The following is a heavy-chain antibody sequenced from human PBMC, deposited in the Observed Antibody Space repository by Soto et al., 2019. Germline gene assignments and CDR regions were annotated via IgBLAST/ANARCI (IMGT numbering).Heavy chain of an antibody. J-gene: IGHJ4*02. CDR3: AKDLVLAVVTALIDY. D-gene: IGHD2-15*01. V-gene: IGHV1-8*01. CDR1: GYTFTSYD. CDR2: MNPNSGNT. Sequence: ASVKVSCKASGYTFTSYDINWVRQATGQGLEWMGWMNPNSGNTGYAQKFQGRVTMTRNTSISTAYMELSSLRSEDTAVYYCAKDLVLAVVTALIDYWGQGTLVTVSS.